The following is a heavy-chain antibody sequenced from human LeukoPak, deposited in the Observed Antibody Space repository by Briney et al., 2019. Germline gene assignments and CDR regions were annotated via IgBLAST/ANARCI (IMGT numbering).Heavy chain of an antibody. Sequence: GGSLRLSCAASGFTFSSYRMHWVRQAPGKGLVWVSRINSDGSSTSYADSVKGRFTISRDNAKNTLYLQMNSLRAEDTAVYYCASSLGYCSSTSCYSAWFDPWGQGTLVTVSS. CDR2: INSDGSST. J-gene: IGHJ5*02. CDR3: ASSLGYCSSTSCYSAWFDP. V-gene: IGHV3-74*01. D-gene: IGHD2-2*02. CDR1: GFTFSSYR.